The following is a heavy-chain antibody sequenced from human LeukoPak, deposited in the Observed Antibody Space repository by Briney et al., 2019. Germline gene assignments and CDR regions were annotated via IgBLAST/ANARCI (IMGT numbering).Heavy chain of an antibody. CDR1: GDSVSSSTYY. V-gene: IGHV4-39*07. Sequence: SETLSLTCSVSGDSVSSSTYYWDWIRQPPGKGLEWIGSIYYSGSTYYNPSLKSRVTISVDTSKNQFSLKLSSVTAADTAVYYCARDRRMAADPWGQGTLVTVSS. CDR3: ARDRRMAADP. J-gene: IGHJ5*02. D-gene: IGHD6-13*01. CDR2: IYYSGST.